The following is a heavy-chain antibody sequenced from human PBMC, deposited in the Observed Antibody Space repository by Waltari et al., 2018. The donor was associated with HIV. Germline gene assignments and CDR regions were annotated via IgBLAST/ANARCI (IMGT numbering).Heavy chain of an antibody. CDR1: ASSISSGYY. D-gene: IGHD3-22*01. CDR2: IYRSGTT. Sequence: QVQLQESGPGVVKPSETLSLTCTVSASSISSGYYWGWIRQSPGKGLEWIGSIYRSGTTYYNPSLKSRVTISVNMSKNQFSLELTSMTAADTALYYCARDQDYYDSSGYTCYAFDMWGPGTMVTVSS. CDR3: ARDQDYYDSSGYTCYAFDM. J-gene: IGHJ3*02. V-gene: IGHV4-38-2*02.